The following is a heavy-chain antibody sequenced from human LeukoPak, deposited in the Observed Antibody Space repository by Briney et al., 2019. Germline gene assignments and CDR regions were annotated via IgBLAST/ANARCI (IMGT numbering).Heavy chain of an antibody. CDR3: ARVGRSGGVFDS. D-gene: IGHD3-10*01. V-gene: IGHV3-30*03. J-gene: IGHJ4*02. Sequence: QPGRSLRLPCAASGFTFSSYGMHWVRQAPGKGLEWVAVISYDGSNKYYADSVKGRFTVSRDNAKNTLYLQMNSLRAEDTAVYYCARVGRSGGVFDSWGQGTLVTVSS. CDR1: GFTFSSYG. CDR2: ISYDGSNK.